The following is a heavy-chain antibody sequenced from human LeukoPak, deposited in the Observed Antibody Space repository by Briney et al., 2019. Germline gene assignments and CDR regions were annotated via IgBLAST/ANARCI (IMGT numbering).Heavy chain of an antibody. J-gene: IGHJ4*02. CDR2: TYYMSKWYK. D-gene: IGHD6-19*01. Sequence: SQTLSLTCAISGDSGFSNSAAWNWIRQSPSRCLGWLVRTYYMSKWYKQYAVSVKSRITINPDKSKNPLSLQMNSVTPEDTAVYYCARDRPYNTGWLDYWGQGTLVTVSS. V-gene: IGHV6-1*01. CDR3: ARDRPYNTGWLDY. CDR1: GDSGFSNSAA.